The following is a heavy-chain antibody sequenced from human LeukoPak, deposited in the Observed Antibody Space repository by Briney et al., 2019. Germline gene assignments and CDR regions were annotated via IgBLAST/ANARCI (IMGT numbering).Heavy chain of an antibody. CDR3: ARRSPYSYVGRWFDP. Sequence: SETLSLTCTVSGGSISSSSYYWGWIRQPPGKGLEWIGSIYYSGSTYYTPSLKSRVTISVDTSKNQFSLKLSSVTAADTAVYYCARRSPYSYVGRWFDPWGQGTLVTVSS. D-gene: IGHD5-18*01. CDR1: GGSISSSSYY. J-gene: IGHJ5*02. V-gene: IGHV4-39*01. CDR2: IYYSGST.